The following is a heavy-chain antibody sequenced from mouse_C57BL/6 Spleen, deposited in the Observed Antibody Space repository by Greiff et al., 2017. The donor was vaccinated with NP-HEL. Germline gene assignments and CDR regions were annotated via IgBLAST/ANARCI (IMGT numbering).Heavy chain of an antibody. J-gene: IGHJ3*01. CDR2: INPNNGGT. V-gene: IGHV1-18*01. CDR1: GYTFTDYN. D-gene: IGHD1-1*02. CDR3: ARSGGGVFAY. Sequence: EVQLQQSGPELVKPGASVKIPCKASGYTFTDYNMDWVKQSHGKSLEWIGDINPNNGGTIYNQKFKGKATLTVDKSSSTAYMELRSLTSEDTAVYYCARSGGGVFAYWGQGTLVTVSA.